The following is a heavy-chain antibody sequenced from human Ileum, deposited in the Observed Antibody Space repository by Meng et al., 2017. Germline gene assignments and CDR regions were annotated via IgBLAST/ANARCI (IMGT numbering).Heavy chain of an antibody. D-gene: IGHD2-21*01. V-gene: IGHV4-4*02. CDR2: ISQESGRT. CDR3: VRNEGYSLGD. Sequence: HVHHSELGAGPVRPSAPLSRPGPVFGDSISGGDWWMWVRQPPGKGLEWIGEISQESGRTNYNPSLKSRVTISLDKSKNQFSLNLNSVTAADTAVYYCVRNEGYSLGDWGQGTLVTVSS. J-gene: IGHJ4*02. CDR1: GDSISGGDW.